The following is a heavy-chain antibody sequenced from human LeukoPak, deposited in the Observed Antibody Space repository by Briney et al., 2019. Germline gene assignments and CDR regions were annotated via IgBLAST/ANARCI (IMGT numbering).Heavy chain of an antibody. Sequence: ASVKVSCKASGYTFTGYYMHWVRQAPGQGLEWMGWINPNSGGTNYAQKFQGRVTMTRDTSISTAYMELSRLRSDDTAVYYCARDLGSGWYTHILNYWGQGTLVTVSS. CDR1: GYTFTGYY. D-gene: IGHD6-19*01. V-gene: IGHV1-2*02. CDR2: INPNSGGT. J-gene: IGHJ4*02. CDR3: ARDLGSGWYTHILNY.